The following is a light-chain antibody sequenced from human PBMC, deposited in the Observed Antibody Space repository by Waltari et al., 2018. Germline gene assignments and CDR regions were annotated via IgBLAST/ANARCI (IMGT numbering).Light chain of an antibody. CDR2: QDT. V-gene: IGLV3-1*01. CDR3: QAWDSITSHVV. Sequence: SYELTQPPSVSVSPGQTASITCSGDKLGDLYACWYQQKPGQSPVLVIYQDTRRPSGSPGRCSGYNSGKTAPLTISGTQAMDEADYYCQAWDSITSHVVFGGGTKLTVL. J-gene: IGLJ2*01. CDR1: KLGDLY.